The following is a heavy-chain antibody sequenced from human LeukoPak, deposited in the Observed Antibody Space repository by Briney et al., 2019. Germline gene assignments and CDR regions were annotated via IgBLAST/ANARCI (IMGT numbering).Heavy chain of an antibody. CDR3: ARDKDVYFDY. CDR1: GFTFSTYR. CDR2: ISSSSSYI. V-gene: IGHV3-21*01. J-gene: IGHJ4*02. Sequence: GSLRLSCVGTGFTFSTYRMNWVRQAPGKGLEWVSSISSSSSYIYYADSVKGRITISRDNAKNSLCLQMNSLRVEDTAVYYCARDKDVYFDYWGQGTLVTVSS.